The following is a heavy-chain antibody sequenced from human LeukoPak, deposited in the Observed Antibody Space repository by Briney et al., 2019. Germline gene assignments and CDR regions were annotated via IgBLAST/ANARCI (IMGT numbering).Heavy chain of an antibody. D-gene: IGHD2-15*01. CDR1: GGTFSSYA. V-gene: IGHV1-69*06. Sequence: SVKVSCKASGGTFSSYAISWVRQAPGQGLEWMGGIIPIFGTANYAQKFQGRVTITADKSTSTAYMELGSLRSEDTAVYYCARTSIVVVVAARYYFDYWGQGTLVTVSS. CDR3: ARTSIVVVVAARYYFDY. J-gene: IGHJ4*02. CDR2: IIPIFGTA.